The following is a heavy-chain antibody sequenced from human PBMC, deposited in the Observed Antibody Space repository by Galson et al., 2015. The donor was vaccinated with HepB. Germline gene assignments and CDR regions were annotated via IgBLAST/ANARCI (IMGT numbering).Heavy chain of an antibody. CDR2: TYYRSKWYN. Sequence: CAISGDSVSSNSAAWSWIRQSPSRGLEWLGRTYYRSKWYNDYAVSVKSRITINPDTSKNQFSLQLNSVTPEDTAVYYCARDQGSSTSLYYYYYGMDVWGQGTTVTVSS. CDR3: ARDQGSSTSLYYYYYGMDV. CDR1: GDSVSSNSAA. V-gene: IGHV6-1*01. J-gene: IGHJ6*02. D-gene: IGHD2-2*01.